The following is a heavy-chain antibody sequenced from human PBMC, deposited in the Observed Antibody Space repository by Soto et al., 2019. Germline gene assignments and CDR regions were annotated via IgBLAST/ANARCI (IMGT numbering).Heavy chain of an antibody. CDR1: GFTFGNHW. D-gene: IGHD1-1*01. V-gene: IGHV3-74*01. CDR2: MNSDGSTT. Sequence: PGGSLRLSCAASGFTFGNHWMHWVRQAPGKGLEWVSRMNSDGSTTNYADSVKGRFTVSRDNAKNTLYLQMNRVRAEDTAIYYCARDRSAGDYFYYGMDVWGQGTTVTVSS. CDR3: ARDRSAGDYFYYGMDV. J-gene: IGHJ6*02.